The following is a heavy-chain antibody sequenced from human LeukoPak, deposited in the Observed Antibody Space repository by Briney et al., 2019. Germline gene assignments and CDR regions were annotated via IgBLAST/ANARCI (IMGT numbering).Heavy chain of an antibody. CDR1: GFTFSSYW. Sequence: GGSLRLSCAASGFTFSSYWMSWVRQAPGKGLEWVANIKQDGRDKYYVDSVKGRFTISRDNAKNSLYLQMNSLRAEDTAVYYCARDSPHYYDSSGYWFDPWGQGTLVTVSP. V-gene: IGHV3-7*01. CDR3: ARDSPHYYDSSGYWFDP. D-gene: IGHD3-22*01. CDR2: IKQDGRDK. J-gene: IGHJ5*02.